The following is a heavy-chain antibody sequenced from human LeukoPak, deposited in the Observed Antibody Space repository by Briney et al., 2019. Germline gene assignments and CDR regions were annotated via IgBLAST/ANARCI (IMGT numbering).Heavy chain of an antibody. J-gene: IGHJ4*02. CDR1: GYTFTSHH. V-gene: IGHV1-46*01. Sequence: GASVKVSCKASGYTFTSHHMHWVRQAPGQGLEVVGIIKDNGVTTGYAQKFQGRVTMTRDTSTRTVYMELSSLTSEDTAVYFCAKEVPMAFYFDFWGLGTLVTVSS. D-gene: IGHD3-10*01. CDR2: IKDNGVTT. CDR3: AKEVPMAFYFDF.